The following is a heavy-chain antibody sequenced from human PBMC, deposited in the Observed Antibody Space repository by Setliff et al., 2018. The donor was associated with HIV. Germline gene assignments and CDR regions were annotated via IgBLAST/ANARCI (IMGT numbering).Heavy chain of an antibody. Sequence: SVKVSCKASGGTFNSHAINWVRQAPGQGLEWMGGIIPVFGTANYAQNFQGRVTITADESTSTAYMELSSLRSEDTAVYYCARGMYSSGWYDAFDIWGQGTMVTVSS. D-gene: IGHD6-19*01. CDR1: GGTFNSHA. V-gene: IGHV1-69*13. CDR3: ARGMYSSGWYDAFDI. J-gene: IGHJ3*02. CDR2: IIPVFGTA.